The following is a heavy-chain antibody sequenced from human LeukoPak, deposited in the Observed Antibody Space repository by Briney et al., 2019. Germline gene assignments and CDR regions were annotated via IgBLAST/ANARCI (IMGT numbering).Heavy chain of an antibody. CDR3: ARGYMVRGRLGDAFDI. V-gene: IGHV3-64*01. D-gene: IGHD3-10*01. Sequence: GGSLRLSCAASGFIFSSYAMHWVRQAPGKGLEYVSAISSNGGSTYYANSVKGRFTISRDNSKNTLYLQMGSLRAEDMAVYYCARGYMVRGRLGDAFDIWGQGTMVTVFS. CDR2: ISSNGGST. J-gene: IGHJ3*02. CDR1: GFIFSSYA.